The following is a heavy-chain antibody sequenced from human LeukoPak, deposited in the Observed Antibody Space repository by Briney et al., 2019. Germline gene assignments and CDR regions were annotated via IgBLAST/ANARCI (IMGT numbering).Heavy chain of an antibody. V-gene: IGHV4-34*01. D-gene: IGHD1-7*01. CDR3: ARRNWNLVFDY. J-gene: IGHJ4*02. CDR1: GGSFSGYY. CDR2: INHSGST. Sequence: PSETLSLTCAVYGGSFSGYYWSWIRQPPGKGLEWIGEINHSGSTNYNPSLKSRVTIPVDTSKNQFSLKLSSVTAADTAVYYCARRNWNLVFDYWGQGTLVTVSS.